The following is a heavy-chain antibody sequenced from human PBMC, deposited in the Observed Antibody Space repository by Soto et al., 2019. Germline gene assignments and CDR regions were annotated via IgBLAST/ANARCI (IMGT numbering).Heavy chain of an antibody. J-gene: IGHJ4*02. Sequence: SETLSLTCTVSGGSISSGGYYWSWIRQHPGKGLEWIGHIYYSGSTYYNPSLKSRVTISVDTSKNQFSLKLSSVTAADTAVYYCARDWYYYDSSGYYRRAGFDYWGQGTLVTVSS. CDR1: GGSISSGGYY. CDR2: IYYSGST. D-gene: IGHD3-22*01. CDR3: ARDWYYYDSSGYYRRAGFDY. V-gene: IGHV4-31*03.